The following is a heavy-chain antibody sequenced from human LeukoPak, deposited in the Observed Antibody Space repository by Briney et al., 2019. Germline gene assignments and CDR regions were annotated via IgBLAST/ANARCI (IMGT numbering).Heavy chain of an antibody. CDR3: AREIENGSGSYYYYYGMDV. D-gene: IGHD3-10*01. V-gene: IGHV1-2*02. J-gene: IGHJ6*02. CDR1: GYTFTGYY. CDR2: INPNSGGT. Sequence: GASVKVSCKASGYTFTGYYMHWVRQAPGQGLEWMGWINPNSGGTNYAQKFQGRVTMTRDTSISTAYMELSRLRSDDTAAYYCAREIENGSGSYYYYYGMDVWGQGTTVTVSS.